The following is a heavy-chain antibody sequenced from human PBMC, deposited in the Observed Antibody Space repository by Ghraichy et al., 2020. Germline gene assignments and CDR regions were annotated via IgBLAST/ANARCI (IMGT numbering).Heavy chain of an antibody. V-gene: IGHV3-23*01. CDR1: GFTFSSYA. CDR2: ISGSGGST. J-gene: IGHJ4*02. Sequence: GRSLRLSCAASGFTFSSYAMSWVRQAPGKGLEWVSAISGSGGSTYYADSVKGRFTISRDNSKNTLYLQMNSLRAEDTAVDYCAKSLSRPYYFDYWGQGTLVTVSS. CDR3: AKSLSRPYYFDY.